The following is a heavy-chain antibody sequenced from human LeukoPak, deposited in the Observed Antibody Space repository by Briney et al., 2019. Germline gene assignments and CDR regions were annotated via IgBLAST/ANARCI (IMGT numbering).Heavy chain of an antibody. CDR1: GFTFSDYP. D-gene: IGHD3-3*01. Sequence: GGSLRLSCVASGFTFSDYPMIWVRQAPGEGLEYVPVFSDVTHYADSVKGRSTISRDNSKNTLYLQMNSLRVEDTAIYYCAKDWYDYWGQGTLVTVSS. J-gene: IGHJ4*02. CDR3: AKDWYDY. CDR2: FSDVT. V-gene: IGHV3-23*01.